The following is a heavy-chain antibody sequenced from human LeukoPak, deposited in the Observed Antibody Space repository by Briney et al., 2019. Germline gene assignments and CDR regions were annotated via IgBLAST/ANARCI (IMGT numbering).Heavy chain of an antibody. J-gene: IGHJ4*02. Sequence: SETLSLTSAVYGGAFTVYYWSWIRQTPRKGLECIGDFNHSGRTNYNPSLQSRVTISVDTSKDHFSLKLSSVTAADTAVYYCARPRGTMWTTYGHYFDYWGQGTLVTVSS. V-gene: IGHV4-34*01. CDR1: GGAFTVYY. CDR3: ARPRGTMWTTYGHYFDY. CDR2: FNHSGRT. D-gene: IGHD1/OR15-1a*01.